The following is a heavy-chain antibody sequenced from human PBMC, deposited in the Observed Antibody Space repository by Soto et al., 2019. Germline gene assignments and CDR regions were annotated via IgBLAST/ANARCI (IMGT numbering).Heavy chain of an antibody. CDR1: GFTVSSNY. J-gene: IGHJ6*02. CDR2: IYSGGST. Sequence: EVQLVETGGGLIQPGGSLRLSCAASGFTVSSNYMSWVRQAPGKGLEWVSVIYSGGSTYYADSVKGRFTISRDNSKNKLYLQMNSLRAEDTAVYYCARDRSDDYYYYGMDVWGQGTTVTVSS. CDR3: ARDRSDDYYYYGMDV. V-gene: IGHV3-53*02.